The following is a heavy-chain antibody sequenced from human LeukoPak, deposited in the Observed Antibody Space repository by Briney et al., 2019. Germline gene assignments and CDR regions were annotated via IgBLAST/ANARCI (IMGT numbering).Heavy chain of an antibody. CDR2: VIPSSSSP. V-gene: IGHV1-69*05. CDR3: ARTRITMVRGVPYTDY. CDR1: GDTFSNFA. Sequence: ASVKVSCKASGDTFSNFAFSWVRQAPGQGLEWLGWVIPSSSSPNYAQRFQDRVTITTDDSTSTAYLELRSLRSEDTAVYYCARTRITMVRGVPYTDYWGQGNLVTVSS. D-gene: IGHD3-10*01. J-gene: IGHJ4*02.